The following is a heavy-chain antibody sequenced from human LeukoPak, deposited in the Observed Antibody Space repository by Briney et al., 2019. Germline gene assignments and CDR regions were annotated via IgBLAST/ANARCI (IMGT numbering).Heavy chain of an antibody. CDR3: ARGGSYVYFDY. CDR1: GGSISSSIW. Sequence: SETLSLTCAVSGGSISSSIWWSWVRQPPGKGLEWIAEIYQSGRTNYNPSLRSRVTMSVDKSTNQFSLKLASVTAADTAVYYCARGGSYVYFDYWGQGTLVTVTS. D-gene: IGHD3-16*01. CDR2: IYQSGRT. V-gene: IGHV4-4*02. J-gene: IGHJ4*02.